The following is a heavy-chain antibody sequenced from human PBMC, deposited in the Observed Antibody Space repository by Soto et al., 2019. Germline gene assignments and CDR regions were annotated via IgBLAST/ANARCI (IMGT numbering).Heavy chain of an antibody. J-gene: IGHJ4*01. Sequence: GGSLRLSCAASGFTFSGSAMHWVRQASGKGLEWVGRIRSKADNYATAYAASVKGRFTISRDDSKNTAFLQMNSLKTEDTAVDYCSSWTSGQTNDYWGQGTLVTVSS. CDR1: GFTFSGSA. V-gene: IGHV3-73*01. D-gene: IGHD3-10*01. CDR2: IRSKADNYAT. CDR3: SSWTSGQTNDY.